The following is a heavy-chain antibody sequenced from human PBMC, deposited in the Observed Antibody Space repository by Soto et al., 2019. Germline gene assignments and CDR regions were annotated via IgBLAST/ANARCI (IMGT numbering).Heavy chain of an antibody. CDR1: GDSVRNQY. CDR2: IYRSGST. D-gene: IGHD3-22*01. V-gene: IGHV4-4*08. J-gene: IGHJ1*01. CDR3: AGEGPHESSGYHLTS. Sequence: SETLSLTCTVSGDSVRNQYWSWIRRPPGRGLEWIGYIYRSGSTKYNPSLKSRLTISVDTSKNQFSLKLRSVTAADTAVFYCAGEGPHESSGYHLTSWGQGTLVTVSS.